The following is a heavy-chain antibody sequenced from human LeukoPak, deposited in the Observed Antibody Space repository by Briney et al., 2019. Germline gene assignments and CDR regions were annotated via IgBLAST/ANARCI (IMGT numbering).Heavy chain of an antibody. Sequence: GGSLRLYCAASGFTFCSYAMSWVRQAPGKGLEWVLAISGSGGSTYYADSVRGRFTISRDNSKNTLYLQMNSLRAEDTAVYYCAKLGITMVRGVISYFDYWGQGTLVTVSS. J-gene: IGHJ4*02. V-gene: IGHV3-23*01. D-gene: IGHD3-10*01. CDR2: ISGSGGST. CDR3: AKLGITMVRGVISYFDY. CDR1: GFTFCSYA.